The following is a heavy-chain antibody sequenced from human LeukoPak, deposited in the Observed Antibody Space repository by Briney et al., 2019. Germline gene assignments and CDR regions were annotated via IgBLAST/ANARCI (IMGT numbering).Heavy chain of an antibody. V-gene: IGHV3-7*01. D-gene: IGHD3-10*02. CDR2: IKEDGSEK. Sequence: PGGSLRLSCAASGFSFSSNWMSWVRQAPGKGLEWVANIKEDGSEKYYVDSVKGRFTISRDNAKKSLYLQMNSLRVEDTAVYYCAELGITMIGGVWGKGTTVTISS. CDR1: GFSFSSNW. J-gene: IGHJ6*04. CDR3: AELGITMIGGV.